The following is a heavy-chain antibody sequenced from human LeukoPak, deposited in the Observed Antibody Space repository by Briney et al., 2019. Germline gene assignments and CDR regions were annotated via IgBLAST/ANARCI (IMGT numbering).Heavy chain of an antibody. CDR1: GGTFSSYA. Sequence: SVKVPCKASGGTFSSYAMSWVRQAPGQGLEWMGGIIPIFGTANYAQKFQGRVTITADESTSTAYMELSSLRSEDTAVYYCARDQMVVATFTLDAFDIWGQGTMVTVSS. J-gene: IGHJ3*02. CDR3: ARDQMVVATFTLDAFDI. D-gene: IGHD5-24*01. V-gene: IGHV1-69*13. CDR2: IIPIFGTA.